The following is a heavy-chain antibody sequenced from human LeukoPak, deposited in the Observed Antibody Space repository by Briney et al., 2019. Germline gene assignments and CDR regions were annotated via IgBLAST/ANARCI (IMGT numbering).Heavy chain of an antibody. J-gene: IGHJ3*02. CDR2: IYTSGST. Sequence: PSETLSLTCTVSGGSISSSSYYWGWIRQPPGKGLEWIGRIYTSGSTNYNPSLKSRVTISGDTSKNQFSLKLSSVTAADTAIYYCARVSPAVGAFDIWGRGTMVPVSS. D-gene: IGHD6-13*01. V-gene: IGHV4-39*07. CDR1: GGSISSSSYY. CDR3: ARVSPAVGAFDI.